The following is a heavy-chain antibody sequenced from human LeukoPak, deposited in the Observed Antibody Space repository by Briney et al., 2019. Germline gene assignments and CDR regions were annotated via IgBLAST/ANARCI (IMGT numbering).Heavy chain of an antibody. CDR2: ISYDGSNK. Sequence: GGSLRLSCTASGFTFSSYAMHWVRQAPGKGLEWVAVISYDGSNKYYAESVKGRFTVSRDNSKNTVNLQMNSLKPEDTAVYYCARGDSGSSHFEYWGQGTLVTVPS. J-gene: IGHJ4*02. V-gene: IGHV3-30-3*01. D-gene: IGHD1-26*01. CDR3: ARGDSGSSHFEY. CDR1: GFTFSSYA.